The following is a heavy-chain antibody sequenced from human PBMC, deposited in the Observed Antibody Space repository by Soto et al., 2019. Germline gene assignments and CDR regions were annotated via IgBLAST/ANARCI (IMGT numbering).Heavy chain of an antibody. J-gene: IGHJ4*02. V-gene: IGHV3-23*01. Sequence: GGSLRLSCAASGFSLSNYAMRWVRQAPGKGLQWVSVISGDGGSTYYADSVKGRLTISRDNSKNTLYLQTSRLRAEDTAVYYCAKAEDIYGNVNSYFVYWGQGTL. D-gene: IGHD5-18*01. CDR3: AKAEDIYGNVNSYFVY. CDR1: GFSLSNYA. CDR2: ISGDGGST.